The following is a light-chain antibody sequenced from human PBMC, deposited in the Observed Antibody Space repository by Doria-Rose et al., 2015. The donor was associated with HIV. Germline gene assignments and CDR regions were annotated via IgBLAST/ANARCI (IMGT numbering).Light chain of an antibody. CDR2: DGS. CDR1: QSFSSIY. V-gene: IGKV3-20*01. J-gene: IGKJ1*01. CDR3: HQYGTSWT. Sequence: TQSPGTLSLSPGERATLSCRASQSFSSIYLAWYQQKPGQAPSLLIYDGSTRATGIPDRFSASGSGTDFTLTINRLEPEDLALYYCHQYGTSWTFGQGTKVEI.